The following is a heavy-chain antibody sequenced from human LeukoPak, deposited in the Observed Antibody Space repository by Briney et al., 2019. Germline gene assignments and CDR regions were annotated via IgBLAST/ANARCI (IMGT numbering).Heavy chain of an antibody. CDR3: ARGSSGSVYYYYYYMDV. Sequence: ASVKVSCKSSGYTFTGYYMHWVRQAPGQGLAWMGWINPNSGGTNYAQKFPGRVTMTSDTSISTAYMELSRLRSDDTAVYYCARGSSGSVYYYYYYMDVWGKGTTVTVSS. CDR1: GYTFTGYY. CDR2: INPNSGGT. V-gene: IGHV1-2*02. D-gene: IGHD6-19*01. J-gene: IGHJ6*03.